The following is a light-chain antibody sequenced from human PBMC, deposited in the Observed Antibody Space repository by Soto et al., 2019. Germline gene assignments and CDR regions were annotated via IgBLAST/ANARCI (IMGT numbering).Light chain of an antibody. CDR3: QQYNNWPIT. V-gene: IGKV3-15*01. Sequence: DILMTQSPATLSVSPGEGATLSCRASQSVSSTLAWYQQKPGQAPRLLIYGATIRATGIPARFSGSGSGTEFTLTISSLQSEDFAVYYCQQYNNWPITFGQGTRLEIK. CDR2: GAT. J-gene: IGKJ5*01. CDR1: QSVSST.